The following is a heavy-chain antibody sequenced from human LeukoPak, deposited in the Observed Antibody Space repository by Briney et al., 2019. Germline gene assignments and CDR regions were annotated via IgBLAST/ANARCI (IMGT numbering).Heavy chain of an antibody. J-gene: IGHJ4*02. CDR1: GGTFSSYA. V-gene: IGHV1-69*04. CDR2: IIPILGIA. CDR3: ARDNILTGYSLYYFDY. D-gene: IGHD3-9*01. Sequence: SVKVSCKASGGTFSSYAISWVRQAPGQGLEWMGRIIPILGIANYAQKFQGRVTITADKSTSTAYMELSSLRSEDTAVYYRARDNILTGYSLYYFDYWGQGTLVTVSS.